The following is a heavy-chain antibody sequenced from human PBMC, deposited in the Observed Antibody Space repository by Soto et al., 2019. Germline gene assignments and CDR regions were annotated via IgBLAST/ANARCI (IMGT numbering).Heavy chain of an antibody. J-gene: IGHJ3*01. D-gene: IGHD3-16*01. CDR3: ARVGGGAFDF. V-gene: IGHV4-34*01. Sequence: SETLSLTCDVCGRPFSGCYWTWIRQPPGTGLEWIGEINHSGSTNYNPSLKSRVTISVDTSKNQFSLKLTSVTAADTAVYYCARVGGGAFDFWGQGTMVT. CDR1: GRPFSGCY. CDR2: INHSGST.